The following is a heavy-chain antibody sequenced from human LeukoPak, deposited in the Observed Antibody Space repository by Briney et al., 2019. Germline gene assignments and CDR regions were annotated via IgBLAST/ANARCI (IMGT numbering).Heavy chain of an antibody. Sequence: SETLSLNCTVSGGSISSGSYYWSWIRQPAGKGLEWIGRIYTSGSTNYNPSLKSRVTISVDTSKNQFSLKLSSVTAADTAVYYCARDPHYGDSYFDYWGQGTLVTVSS. CDR3: ARDPHYGDSYFDY. D-gene: IGHD4-17*01. J-gene: IGHJ4*02. CDR1: GGSISSGSYY. CDR2: IYTSGST. V-gene: IGHV4-61*02.